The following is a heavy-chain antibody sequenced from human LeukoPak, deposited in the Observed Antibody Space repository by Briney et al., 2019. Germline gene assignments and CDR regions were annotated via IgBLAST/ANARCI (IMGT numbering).Heavy chain of an antibody. D-gene: IGHD4-17*01. J-gene: IGHJ4*02. CDR3: ARENSEAGYDYGDYGGDY. Sequence: SETLSLTCTVSGYSISSGYYWGWIRQPPGKGLEWIGSIYHSGSTYYNPSLKSRVTISVDTSKNQFSLKLSSVTAADTAVYYCARENSEAGYDYGDYGGDYWGQGTLVTVSS. CDR1: GYSISSGYY. CDR2: IYHSGST. V-gene: IGHV4-38-2*02.